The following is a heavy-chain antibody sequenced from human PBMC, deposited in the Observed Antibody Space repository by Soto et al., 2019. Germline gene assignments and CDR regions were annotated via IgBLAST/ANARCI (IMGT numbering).Heavy chain of an antibody. CDR1: GYTFTSYA. CDR2: INAGSGNT. CDR3: AKDYYDSSGYYPPALLFDY. Sequence: GASVKVSCKASGYTFTSYAMHWVRQAPGQRLEWVGWINAGSGNTKYSQKFQGRVTITRDTSASTAYMELSSLRSEDTAVYYCAKDYYDSSGYYPPALLFDYWGQGTLVTVSS. V-gene: IGHV1-3*01. J-gene: IGHJ4*02. D-gene: IGHD3-22*01.